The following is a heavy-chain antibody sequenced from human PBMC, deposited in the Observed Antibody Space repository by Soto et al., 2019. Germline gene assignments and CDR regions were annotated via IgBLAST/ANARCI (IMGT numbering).Heavy chain of an antibody. CDR3: AKGQEAYYDFWSGSPD. V-gene: IGHV3-9*01. D-gene: IGHD3-3*01. J-gene: IGHJ4*02. Sequence: GGSLRLSCAASGFTFDDYAMHWVRQAPGKGLEWVSGISWNSGSIGYADSVKGRFTISRDNAKNSLYLQMNSLRAEDTALYYCAKGQEAYYDFWSGSPDWGQGTRVTVSS. CDR1: GFTFDDYA. CDR2: ISWNSGSI.